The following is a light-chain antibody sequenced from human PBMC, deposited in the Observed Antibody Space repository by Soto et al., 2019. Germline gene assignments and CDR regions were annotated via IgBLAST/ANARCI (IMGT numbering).Light chain of an antibody. V-gene: IGKV3-15*01. CDR1: QSISSN. CDR3: QHYNNWPPLT. Sequence: EIVMTQSPATLSVSPGERATLFCRAGQSISSNLAWYQQKAGQAPRLLIYGTSTRATGIAARFSGSGSGTEFTLTISSLQSEDFGIYYCQHYNNWPPLTFGGGTKVEI. CDR2: GTS. J-gene: IGKJ4*01.